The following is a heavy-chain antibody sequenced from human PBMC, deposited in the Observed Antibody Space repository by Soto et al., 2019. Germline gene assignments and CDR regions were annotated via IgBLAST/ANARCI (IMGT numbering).Heavy chain of an antibody. CDR3: ARDLAAGDL. V-gene: IGHV1-46*01. CDR1: GYTFINYY. D-gene: IGHD6-13*01. CDR2: INPMGGST. J-gene: IGHJ5*02. Sequence: ASVKVSCKASGYTFINYYIHWVRQAPGQGLEWMAIINPMGGSTNYAQEFQGRVTLTSDTSTSTVYMELSSLRFEDTALFYCARDLAAGDLWGQGTLVSVSS.